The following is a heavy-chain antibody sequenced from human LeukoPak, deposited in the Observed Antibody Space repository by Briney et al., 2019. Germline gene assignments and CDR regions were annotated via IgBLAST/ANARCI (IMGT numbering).Heavy chain of an antibody. CDR2: MNPNSGNT. J-gene: IGHJ4*02. Sequence: ASVKVSCKASGYTFTSYDINWVRQATGQGLEWMGWMNPNSGNTGYAQKFQGRVTMTRNTSISTAYMELSSLRSEDTAVYYCASCDSSGYSFDYWGQGTLVTVSS. CDR1: GYTFTSYD. CDR3: ASCDSSGYSFDY. V-gene: IGHV1-8*01. D-gene: IGHD3-22*01.